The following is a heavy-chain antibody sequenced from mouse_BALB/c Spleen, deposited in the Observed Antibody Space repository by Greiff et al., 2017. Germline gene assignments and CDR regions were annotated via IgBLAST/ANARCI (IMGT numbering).Heavy chain of an antibody. CDR2: IYPGNSDT. D-gene: IGHD4-1*02. CDR1: GYTFTSYW. V-gene: IGHV1-5*01. J-gene: IGHJ2*01. CDR3: TREPPTGRDY. Sequence: EVQLQQSGTVLARPGASVKMSCKASGYTFTSYWMHWVKQRPGQGLEWIGAIYPGNSDTSYNQKFKGKAKLTAVTSTSTAYMELSSLTNEDSAVYYCTREPPTGRDYWGQGTTLTVSS.